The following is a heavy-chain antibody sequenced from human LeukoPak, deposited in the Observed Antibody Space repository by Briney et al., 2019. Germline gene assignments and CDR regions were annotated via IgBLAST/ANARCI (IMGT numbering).Heavy chain of an antibody. J-gene: IGHJ3*02. CDR2: ISSSSSTI. V-gene: IGHV3-48*04. Sequence: PGGSLRLSCAASGFTFSSYSMNWVRQAPGKRLEWVSYISSSSSTIYYADSVKGRFTISRDNAKNSLYLQMNSLRAEDTAVYYCAKLHRPIPSDAFDIWGQGTMVTVSS. CDR1: GFTFSSYS. D-gene: IGHD6-6*01. CDR3: AKLHRPIPSDAFDI.